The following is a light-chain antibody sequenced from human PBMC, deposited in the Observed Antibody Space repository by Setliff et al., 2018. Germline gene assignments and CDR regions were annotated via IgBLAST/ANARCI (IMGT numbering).Light chain of an antibody. CDR3: AAWDDTLSGHYV. CDR2: DVN. Sequence: QSALAQPRSVSGSPGQSVTISCTGTSSDVGAYGFVSWYQHHPGEAPRLIIYDVNKRPSGVPDRFSGSKSGNTASLAISGLRSEDEADYYCAAWDDTLSGHYVFGIGTKVTVL. V-gene: IGLV2-11*01. J-gene: IGLJ1*01. CDR1: SSDVGAYGF.